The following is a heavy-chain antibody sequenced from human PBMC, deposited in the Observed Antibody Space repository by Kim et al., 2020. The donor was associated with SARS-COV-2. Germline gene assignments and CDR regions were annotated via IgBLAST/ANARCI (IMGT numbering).Heavy chain of an antibody. V-gene: IGHV3-33*01. CDR3: ARFEENDFWSGYYILDY. CDR1: GFTFSSYG. Sequence: GGSLRLSCAASGFTFSSYGMHWVRQAPGKGLEWVAVIWYDGSNKYYADSVKGRFTISRDNSKNTLYLQMNSLRAEDTAVYYCARFEENDFWSGYYILDYWGQGTLVTVSS. D-gene: IGHD3-3*01. CDR2: IWYDGSNK. J-gene: IGHJ4*02.